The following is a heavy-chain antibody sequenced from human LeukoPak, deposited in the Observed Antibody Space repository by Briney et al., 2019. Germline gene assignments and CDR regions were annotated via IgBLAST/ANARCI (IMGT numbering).Heavy chain of an antibody. J-gene: IGHJ5*02. CDR1: GDSVSSNSVT. CDR3: ARRLTQYDCFDP. CDR2: TYYRSTWYN. D-gene: IGHD2-2*01. Sequence: SQTLSLTCAISGDSVSSNSVTWNWIRQSPSRGLEWLGRTYYRSTWYNDYAVSVRGRITVNPDTSKNQFSLHLNSVTPEGTAVYYCARRLTQYDCFDPWGQGILVTVSS. V-gene: IGHV6-1*01.